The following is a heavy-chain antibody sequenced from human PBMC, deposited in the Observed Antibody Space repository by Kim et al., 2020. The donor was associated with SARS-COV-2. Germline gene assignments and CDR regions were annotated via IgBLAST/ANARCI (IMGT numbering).Heavy chain of an antibody. V-gene: IGHV3-23*01. D-gene: IGHD2-15*01. CDR2: IRASGETT. J-gene: IGHJ4*02. CDR1: GFTFSSYS. Sequence: GRSLRLSCAASGFTFSSYSLGWVRQAPGKGLEWVSAIRASGETTHYADSVKGRFTISRDNSKNTVYLQMNSLGADDTAVYYCAKGRVVGATFNYDCWGQG. CDR3: AKGRVVGATFNYDC.